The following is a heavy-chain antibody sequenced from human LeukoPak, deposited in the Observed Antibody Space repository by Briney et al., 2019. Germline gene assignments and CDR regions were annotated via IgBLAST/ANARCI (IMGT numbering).Heavy chain of an antibody. CDR3: ARDSPGYCSSTSCYADDAFDI. V-gene: IGHV3-53*01. D-gene: IGHD2-2*01. J-gene: IGHJ3*02. CDR2: NYSGGST. CDR1: GFTVRSHY. Sequence: GSLRLFCAASGFTVRSHYMSWVRQASGKGLEWVLVNYSGGSTYYADSVKGRFTISRDNSKNTLYLQMNSLRAEDTAVYYCARDSPGYCSSTSCYADDAFDIWGQGTMVTVSS.